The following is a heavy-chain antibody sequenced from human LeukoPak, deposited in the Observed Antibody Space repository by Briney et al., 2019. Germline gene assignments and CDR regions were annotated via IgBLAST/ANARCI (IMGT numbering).Heavy chain of an antibody. V-gene: IGHV3-30*02. CDR2: IRYDGSNK. D-gene: IGHD2-2*01. J-gene: IGHJ5*02. CDR1: GFTFSSYG. CDR3: AKRVGFVVVHAANRET. Sequence: TGGSLRLSCAASGFTFSSYGMHWVRQAPGKGLEWVAFIRYDGSNKYYADSVKGRFTISRDNSKNTLYLQMNSLRAEDTAVYYCAKRVGFVVVHAANRETWGARALVTVSS.